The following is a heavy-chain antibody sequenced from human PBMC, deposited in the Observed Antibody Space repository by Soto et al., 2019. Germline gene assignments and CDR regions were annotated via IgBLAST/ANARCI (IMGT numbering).Heavy chain of an antibody. CDR1: GGSFSVYY. J-gene: IGHJ4*02. CDR2: INHSGST. CDR3: ARGSG. Sequence: QVQLQQWGAGLLKPSETLSLTCAVYGGSFSVYYWSWIRQPPGKGLECIGEINHSGSTNYNPSLKSRVTISVDTSKNQFSLRLSSVTAADTAVYYCARGSGWGQGTLVTVSS. V-gene: IGHV4-34*01.